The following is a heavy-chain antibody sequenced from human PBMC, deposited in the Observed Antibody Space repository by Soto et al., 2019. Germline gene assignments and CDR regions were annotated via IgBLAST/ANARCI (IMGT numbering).Heavy chain of an antibody. CDR2: ISGSGGST. CDR3: AKGSSGWYERFDY. V-gene: IGHV3-23*01. Sequence: EVQLLESGGGLVQPGGSLRLSCAASGFTFSSYVMSWVRQAPGKGLEWVSAISGSGGSTYYADSVKGRFTISRDNSKNTLYLQMNSLRAEDTAVYYCAKGSSGWYERFDYWGQGTLLTVSS. D-gene: IGHD6-19*01. CDR1: GFTFSSYV. J-gene: IGHJ4*02.